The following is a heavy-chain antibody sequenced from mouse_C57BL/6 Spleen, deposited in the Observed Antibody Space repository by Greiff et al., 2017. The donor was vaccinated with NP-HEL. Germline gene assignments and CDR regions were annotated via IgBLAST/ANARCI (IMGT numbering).Heavy chain of an antibody. J-gene: IGHJ2*01. D-gene: IGHD1-1*01. CDR2: IRNKANGYTT. Sequence: DVHLVESGGGLVQPGGSLSLSCAASGFTFTDYYMSWVRQPPGKALEWLGFIRNKANGYTTEYSASVKGRFTISRDNSQSILYLQMNALRAEDSATYYCARGYYGSSFDYWGQGTTLTVSS. CDR3: ARGYYGSSFDY. CDR1: GFTFTDYY. V-gene: IGHV7-3*01.